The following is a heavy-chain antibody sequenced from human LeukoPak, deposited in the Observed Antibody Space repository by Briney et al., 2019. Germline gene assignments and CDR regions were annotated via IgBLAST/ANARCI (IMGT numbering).Heavy chain of an antibody. J-gene: IGHJ6*04. V-gene: IGHV4-34*01. CDR2: INHSGST. D-gene: IGHD6-19*01. CDR3: ARGGGSGWYHYYYGMDV. CDR1: GGSFSGYY. Sequence: SETLSLTCAVYGGSFSGYYWSWIRQPPGKGLEWIGEINHSGSTNHNPSLKSRVTISVDTSKNQFSLKLSSVTAADTAVYYCARGGGSGWYHYYYGMDVWGKGTTVTVSS.